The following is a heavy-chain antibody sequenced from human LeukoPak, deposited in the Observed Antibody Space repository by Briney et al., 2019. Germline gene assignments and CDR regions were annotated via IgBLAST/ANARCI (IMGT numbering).Heavy chain of an antibody. D-gene: IGHD5-12*01. CDR3: ARESYGGYDLPLGY. CDR2: IYYSGST. J-gene: IGHJ4*02. CDR1: GGSISSGGYY. Sequence: PSQTLSLTCTVSGGSISSGGYYWSWIRQHPGKGLEWIGYIYYSGSTYYNPSLKSRVTISLDTSKNQFSLKLSSVTAADTAVYYCARESYGGYDLPLGYGGQGTLVPVSS. V-gene: IGHV4-31*03.